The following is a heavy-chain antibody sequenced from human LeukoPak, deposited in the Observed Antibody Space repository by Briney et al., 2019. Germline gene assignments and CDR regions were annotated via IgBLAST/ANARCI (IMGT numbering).Heavy chain of an antibody. D-gene: IGHD6-6*01. Sequence: SETLSLTCTVSGGSISSSSYYWGWIRQPPGKGLEWIGSIYYSGSTYYNPSLKSRVNISVDTSKNQFSLKLSSVTAADTAVYYCARIVAARNNWFDPWGQGTLVTVSS. J-gene: IGHJ5*02. CDR2: IYYSGST. V-gene: IGHV4-39*07. CDR3: ARIVAARNNWFDP. CDR1: GGSISSSSYY.